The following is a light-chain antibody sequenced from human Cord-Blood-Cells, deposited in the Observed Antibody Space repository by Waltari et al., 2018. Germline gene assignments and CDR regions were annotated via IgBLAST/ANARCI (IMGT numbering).Light chain of an antibody. Sequence: QSALTQPASVSGSPGQSITISCTGTSSDVGGYNYVSWYQQHPGKAPKLMFYEVSNRPSGVLIRYAGSKTGKTASLSISGRQAEDEADYYCSSNTSSSSLVVFGGETNQTVL. V-gene: IGLV2-14*01. J-gene: IGLJ2*01. CDR2: EVS. CDR1: SSDVGGYNY. CDR3: SSNTSSSSLVV.